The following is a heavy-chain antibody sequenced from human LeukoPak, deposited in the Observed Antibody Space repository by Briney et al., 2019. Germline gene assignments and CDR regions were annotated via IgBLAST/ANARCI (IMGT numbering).Heavy chain of an antibody. J-gene: IGHJ3*02. D-gene: IGHD3-10*01. CDR2: ISPGGNTI. CDR1: GFTFSSYE. V-gene: IGHV3-48*03. CDR3: ASVGITMVRGGSAFDI. Sequence: PGGSLRLSCAASGFTFSSYEMNWVRQAPGEGLEWVSYISPGGNTIYYADSVKGRFTISRDNAKNTLYLQMNSLRAEDTAVYYCASVGITMVRGGSAFDIWGQGTMVTVSS.